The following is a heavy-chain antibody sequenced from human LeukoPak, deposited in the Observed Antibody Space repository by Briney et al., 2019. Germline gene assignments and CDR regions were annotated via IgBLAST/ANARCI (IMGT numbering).Heavy chain of an antibody. D-gene: IGHD3-22*01. CDR3: AIDYYDSSGHGDY. CDR2: IYTSGST. V-gene: IGHV4-61*02. J-gene: IGHJ4*02. CDR1: GGPISSGSYY. Sequence: SETLSLTCTVSGGPISSGSYYRSWIRQPAGKGLEWIGRIYTSGSTNYNPSLKSRVTISVDTSKNQFSLKLSSVTAADTAVYYCAIDYYDSSGHGDYWGQGTLVTVSS.